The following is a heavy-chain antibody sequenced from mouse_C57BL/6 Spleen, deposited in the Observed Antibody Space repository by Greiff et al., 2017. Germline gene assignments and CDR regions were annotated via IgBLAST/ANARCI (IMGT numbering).Heavy chain of an antibody. J-gene: IGHJ1*03. CDR1: GYTFTSYW. V-gene: IGHV1-64*01. CDR2: IHPNSGST. Sequence: VQLQQPGAELVKPGASVKLSCKASGYTFTSYWMHWVKQRPGQGLEWIGMIHPNSGSTNYNEKFKSKATLPVDKSSSTAYMQLSSLTSEDSAVYDCAINYYGSSYGYFDVWGTGTTVTVSS. D-gene: IGHD1-1*01. CDR3: AINYYGSSYGYFDV.